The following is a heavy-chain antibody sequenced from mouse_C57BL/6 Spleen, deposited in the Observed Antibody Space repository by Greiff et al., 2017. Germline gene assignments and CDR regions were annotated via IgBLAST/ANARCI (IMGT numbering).Heavy chain of an antibody. V-gene: IGHV1-52*01. CDR3: ARTGDYAMDY. Sequence: VKLQQPGAELVRPGSSVKLSCKASGYTFTSYWMHWVKQRPIQGLEWIGNIDPSDSETHYNQKFKDKATLTVDKSSSTAYMQLSSLTSEDSAVYYCARTGDYAMDYWGQGTSVTVSS. CDR2: IDPSDSET. J-gene: IGHJ4*01. CDR1: GYTFTSYW.